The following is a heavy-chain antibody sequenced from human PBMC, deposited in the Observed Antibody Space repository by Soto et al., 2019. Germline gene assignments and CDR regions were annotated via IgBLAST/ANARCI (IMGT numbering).Heavy chain of an antibody. V-gene: IGHV3-23*01. CDR2: ISGSGGST. J-gene: IGHJ3*02. CDR1: GFTFSSYA. Sequence: GSLRLSCAASGFTFSSYAMSWVRQAPGKGLEWVSAISGSGGSTYYADSVKGRFTISRDNSKNTLYLQMNSLRAEDTAVYYCAKANYYDSSGYYPDAFDIWGQGTMVTVSS. CDR3: AKANYYDSSGYYPDAFDI. D-gene: IGHD3-22*01.